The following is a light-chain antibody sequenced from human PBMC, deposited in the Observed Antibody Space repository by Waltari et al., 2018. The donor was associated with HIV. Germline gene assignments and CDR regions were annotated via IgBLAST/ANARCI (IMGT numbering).Light chain of an antibody. CDR1: QSVLYSSSNKNY. Sequence: DIVMTQSPDSLAVSLGERATINCKSSQSVLYSSSNKNYLAWYQHKPGQPPKLLIYWASTREYGVPDRFSGSVSGTDFILTISSLQAEDVAVYYCQQYYSTPYTFGQGTKLEIK. V-gene: IGKV4-1*01. CDR2: WAS. J-gene: IGKJ2*01. CDR3: QQYYSTPYT.